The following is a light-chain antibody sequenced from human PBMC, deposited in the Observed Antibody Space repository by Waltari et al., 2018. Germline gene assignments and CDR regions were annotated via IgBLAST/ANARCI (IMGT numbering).Light chain of an antibody. J-gene: IGLJ2*01. CDR2: EVT. Sequence: QSALTQPASVSGSPGQSITTSCTGTSSDIGAFNLFPWSQQRPGKAPKLMIYEVTKWPSGVSNRFSGSKSGNTASLTISGLQAEDEADYYCCSYAGRRILGVVFGGGTKLTVL. CDR3: CSYAGRRILGVV. V-gene: IGLV2-23*02. CDR1: SSDIGAFNL.